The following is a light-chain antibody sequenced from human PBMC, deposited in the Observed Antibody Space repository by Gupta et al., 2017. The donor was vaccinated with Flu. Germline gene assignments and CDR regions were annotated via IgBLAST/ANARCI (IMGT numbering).Light chain of an antibody. Sequence: SLGLRAAVNCMASQPCLDSYKNKNSLAWYQQKPGQAPNLLIYETSTPESGVPYRFSGSGSWTNFTLTITSLQPEDVAVYYCQQHHTPPFTFGHGTKVDIK. CDR2: ETS. J-gene: IGKJ3*01. CDR3: QQHHTPPFT. V-gene: IGKV4-1*01. CDR1: QPCLDSYKNKNS.